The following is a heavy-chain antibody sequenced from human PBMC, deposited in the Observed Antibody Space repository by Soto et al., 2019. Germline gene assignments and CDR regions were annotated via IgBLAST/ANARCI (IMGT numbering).Heavy chain of an antibody. CDR3: AKIYISSSEDAFDV. CDR1: GFTFDSNG. D-gene: IGHD5-12*01. J-gene: IGHJ3*01. V-gene: IGHV3-23*01. CDR2: ISGSGVST. Sequence: EVELLESGGGLVQPGGSLQLSCVGSGFTFDSNGMSWVRLVPGKGLEWVSFISGSGVSTSYAESVKGRVIVSRDNSKKMVFLQMHSLRVDDTATYYCAKIYISSSEDAFDVWGQGTTVTVSS.